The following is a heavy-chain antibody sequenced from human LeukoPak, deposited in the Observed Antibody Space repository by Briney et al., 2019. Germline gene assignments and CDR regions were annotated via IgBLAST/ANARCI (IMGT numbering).Heavy chain of an antibody. Sequence: GGSLRLSCAASGFTFDDYAMHWVRQAPGKGLEWVSLISGDGGSTYYADSVKGRFTISRDNSKNSLYLQMNSLRTEDIALYYCAKDYDYGDPSTWFDPWGQGTLVTVSS. J-gene: IGHJ5*02. V-gene: IGHV3-43*02. CDR1: GFTFDDYA. CDR3: AKDYDYGDPSTWFDP. CDR2: ISGDGGST. D-gene: IGHD4-17*01.